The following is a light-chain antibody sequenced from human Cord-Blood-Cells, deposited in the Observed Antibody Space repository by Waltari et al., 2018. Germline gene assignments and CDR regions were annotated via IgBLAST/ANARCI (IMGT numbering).Light chain of an antibody. Sequence: AIRMTQSPSSLSASTGDRVTITCRASQGISSYLAWYQQKPGKAPKLLIYAASTLQSGVPARFGVSGSGTDFTLTISCLQTEDFATYYCQQYYSYPTFGQGTRLEIK. V-gene: IGKV1-8*01. CDR3: QQYYSYPT. CDR2: AAS. J-gene: IGKJ5*01. CDR1: QGISSY.